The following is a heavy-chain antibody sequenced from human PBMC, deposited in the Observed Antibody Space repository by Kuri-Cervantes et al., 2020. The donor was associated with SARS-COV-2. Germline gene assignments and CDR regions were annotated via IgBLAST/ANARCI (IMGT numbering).Heavy chain of an antibody. Sequence: SQTLSLTCAVSGGSISSGGYSWSWIRQPPGKDLEWIGYIYHSGSTYYNPSLKSRVTISVDRSKNQFSLKLSSVTAADTAVYYCARQMMSSITIFGVVITRNWFDPWGQGTLVTVSS. CDR1: GGSISSGGYS. D-gene: IGHD3-3*01. J-gene: IGHJ5*02. CDR3: ARQMMSSITIFGVVITRNWFDP. V-gene: IGHV4-30-2*01. CDR2: IYHSGST.